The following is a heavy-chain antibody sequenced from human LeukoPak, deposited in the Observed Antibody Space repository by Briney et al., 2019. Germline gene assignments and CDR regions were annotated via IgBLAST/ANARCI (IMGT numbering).Heavy chain of an antibody. CDR1: GGSISSYY. CDR2: IYYSGST. V-gene: IGHV4-59*01. D-gene: IGHD2-21*01. Sequence: SETLSLTCTVSGGSISSYYWSWIRQPPGKGLEWIGYIYYSGSTNYNPSLKSRVTISVDTSKNQFSLKLSSVTAADTAVYYCARDQFLTGNFDYWGQGTLVTVSS. CDR3: ARDQFLTGNFDY. J-gene: IGHJ4*02.